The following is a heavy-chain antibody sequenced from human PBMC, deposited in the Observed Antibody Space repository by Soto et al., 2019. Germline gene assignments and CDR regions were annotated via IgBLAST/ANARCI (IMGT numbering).Heavy chain of an antibody. CDR3: VSNRYGYTFYDY. CDR1: GGSISSGDYY. CDR2: IYYSGST. Sequence: SSETLSLTCTVSGGSISSGDYYWSWIRQPPGKGLEWIGYIYYSGSTYYNPSLKSRVTISVDTSKNQFSLKLSSVTAADTAVYYCVSNRYGYTFYDYWGQGTLVTVSS. V-gene: IGHV4-30-4*01. D-gene: IGHD5-18*01. J-gene: IGHJ4*02.